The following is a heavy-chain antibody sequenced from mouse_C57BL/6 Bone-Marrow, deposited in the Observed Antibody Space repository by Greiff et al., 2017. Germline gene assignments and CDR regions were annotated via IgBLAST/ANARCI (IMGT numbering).Heavy chain of an antibody. D-gene: IGHD2-3*01. CDR2: IDPESGDT. Sequence: VQLQQSGAELVRPGASVKLSCTASGFNIKDDYIHWVKQRPEQGLEWIGWIDPESGDTAYASKFQGKATITSDTSSNTAYLQLSSLTSEDTAVYDCCSFDGNCFDFWGQGTPRTVAS. CDR1: GFNIKDDY. J-gene: IGHJ2*01. V-gene: IGHV14-4*01. CDR3: CSFDGNCFDF.